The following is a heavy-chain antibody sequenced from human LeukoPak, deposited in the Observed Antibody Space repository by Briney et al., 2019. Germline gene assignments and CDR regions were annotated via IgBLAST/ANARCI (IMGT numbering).Heavy chain of an antibody. CDR3: AREGDYDYVWGSYRYTSHFDY. V-gene: IGHV4-4*07. Sequence: SETLSLTCTVSGGSISSYYWSWIRQPAGKGLEWIGRIYTSGSTNYNPSLKSRVTMSVDTSKSQFSLKLSSVTAADTAVYYCAREGDYDYVWGSYRYTSHFDYWGQGTLVTVSS. CDR2: IYTSGST. J-gene: IGHJ4*02. D-gene: IGHD3-16*02. CDR1: GGSISSYY.